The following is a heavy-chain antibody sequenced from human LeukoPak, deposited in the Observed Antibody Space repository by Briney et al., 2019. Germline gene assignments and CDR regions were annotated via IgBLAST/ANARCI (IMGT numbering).Heavy chain of an antibody. J-gene: IGHJ5*02. CDR1: GYTFTSYA. Sequence: ASVKVSCKASGYTFTSYAMHWVRQAPGQRLEWMGWINAGNGNTKYSQKFRGRVTITRDASASTAYMELSSLRSGDTAVYYCARDAGWSAAMVTFWFDPWGQGTLVTVSS. CDR2: INAGNGNT. V-gene: IGHV1-3*01. D-gene: IGHD5-18*01. CDR3: ARDAGWSAAMVTFWFDP.